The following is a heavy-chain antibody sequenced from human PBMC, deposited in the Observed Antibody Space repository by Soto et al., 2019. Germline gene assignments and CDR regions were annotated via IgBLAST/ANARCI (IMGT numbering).Heavy chain of an antibody. CDR1: AFTFSPYA. CDR2: ISGSGGST. J-gene: IGHJ4*02. CDR3: AKDRGLQPRWYVDY. D-gene: IGHD1-26*01. Sequence: EVQLLESGGGLIQPGGSLRLSCAASAFTFSPYAMSWVRQAPGKGLEWVSAISGSGGSTYYADSVKGRFTISRDNSKNTLYLQTNSLRAEDTAVYDCAKDRGLQPRWYVDYWGQGTLVTVSS. V-gene: IGHV3-23*01.